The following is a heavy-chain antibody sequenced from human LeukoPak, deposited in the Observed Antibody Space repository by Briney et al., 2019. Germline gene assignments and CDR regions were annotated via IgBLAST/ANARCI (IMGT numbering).Heavy chain of an antibody. V-gene: IGHV4-30-2*01. D-gene: IGHD6-13*01. J-gene: IGHJ3*02. Sequence: PSETLSLTCAVSGGSISSGGYSWSWIRQPPGKGLEWIGYIYHSGSTYYNPSLKSRVTISVDRSKNQFSLKLSSVTAADTAVYYCAREAAAAALWAFDIWGQGTMVTVSS. CDR3: AREAAAAALWAFDI. CDR1: GGSISSGGYS. CDR2: IYHSGST.